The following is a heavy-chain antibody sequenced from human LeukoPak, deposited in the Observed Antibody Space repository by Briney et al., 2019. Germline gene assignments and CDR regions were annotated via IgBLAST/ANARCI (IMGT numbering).Heavy chain of an antibody. V-gene: IGHV3-23*01. CDR3: AKPAKTDYADY. D-gene: IGHD1-14*01. CDR2: ISGSGDST. CDR1: GFTFSIYG. Sequence: PGGTLRLSCAASGFTFSIYGMGWVRQAPGKGLEWVSAISGSGDSTYYADSVRGRFSISRDNSKNTLYLQMNSLRAEDTALYYCAKPAKTDYADYWGQGTLVTVSS. J-gene: IGHJ4*02.